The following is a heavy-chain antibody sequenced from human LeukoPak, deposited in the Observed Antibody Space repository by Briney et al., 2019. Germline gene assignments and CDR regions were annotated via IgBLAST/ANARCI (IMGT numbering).Heavy chain of an antibody. CDR3: AREKTAYYYDSSGSSEGAFDI. D-gene: IGHD3-22*01. Sequence: SETLSLTCTVSGGSISSGGEYWSWIRQHPGKGLEWIGYVYYSGSTYYNPSLKSRVTISVDTSENQFSLKLSSVTAADTAVYYCAREKTAYYYDSSGSSEGAFDIWGQGTMVTVSS. V-gene: IGHV4-31*03. CDR1: GGSISSGGEY. CDR2: VYYSGST. J-gene: IGHJ3*02.